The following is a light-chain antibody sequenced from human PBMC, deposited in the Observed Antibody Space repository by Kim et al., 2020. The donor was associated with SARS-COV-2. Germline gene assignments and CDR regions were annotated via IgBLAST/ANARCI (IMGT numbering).Light chain of an antibody. CDR1: QDISNY. J-gene: IGKJ1*01. CDR3: QNYDGAPWT. Sequence: AAVGDRVTITCRASQDISNYVAWYQQKPGKVPKVLIYSASALRSGVPSRFSGSGSGTDFTLTISSLQPEDVATYYCQNYDGAPWTFGQGTRVEIK. CDR2: SAS. V-gene: IGKV1-27*01.